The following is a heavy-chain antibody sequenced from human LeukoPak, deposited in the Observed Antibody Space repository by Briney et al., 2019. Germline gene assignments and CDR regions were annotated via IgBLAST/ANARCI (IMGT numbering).Heavy chain of an antibody. J-gene: IGHJ5*02. D-gene: IGHD3-10*01. Sequence: GEPLKISCKGSGYSFTSYCIGWERQMPGKGLEWMGIIYPGDSDTRYSPSFQGQVSLSADKSITTAYLQWSSLNASDTAMYYCARQEGRDYYYGSGTGDWFDPGAREPWSPSPQ. V-gene: IGHV5-51*01. CDR3: ARQEGRDYYYGSGTGDWFDP. CDR2: IYPGDSDT. CDR1: GYSFTSYC.